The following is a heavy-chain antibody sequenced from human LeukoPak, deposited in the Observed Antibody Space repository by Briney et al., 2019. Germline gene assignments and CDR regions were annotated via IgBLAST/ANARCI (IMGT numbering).Heavy chain of an antibody. J-gene: IGHJ4*02. D-gene: IGHD3-22*01. V-gene: IGHV3-73*01. CDR2: IRSKPNSYAT. CDR1: GFTFSGSA. CDR3: TTYDSSGYARAPFDY. Sequence: GGSLRLSCAASGFTFSGSAMHWVRQASGKGLEWVGRIRSKPNSYATAYAASVKGRFTISRDDSKNTAYLQMNSLKTEDTAVYYCTTYDSSGYARAPFDYWGQGTLVTVSS.